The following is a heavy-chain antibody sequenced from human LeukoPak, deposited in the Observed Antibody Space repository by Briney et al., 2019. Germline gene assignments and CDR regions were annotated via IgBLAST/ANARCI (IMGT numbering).Heavy chain of an antibody. V-gene: IGHV3-30*02. D-gene: IGHD3-3*01. CDR3: AKDFTWSGYRFDY. Sequence: GGSLRPSCAASGFTFSSYGMHWVRQAPGKGLEWVAFIRYDGSNKYYADSVKGRFTISRDNSKNTLYLQMNSLRAEDTAVYYCAKDFTWSGYRFDYWGQGTLVTVS. CDR1: GFTFSSYG. J-gene: IGHJ4*02. CDR2: IRYDGSNK.